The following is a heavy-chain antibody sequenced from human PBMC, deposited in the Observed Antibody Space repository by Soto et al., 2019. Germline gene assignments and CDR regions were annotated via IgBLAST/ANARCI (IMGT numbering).Heavy chain of an antibody. D-gene: IGHD1-26*01. J-gene: IGHJ4*02. CDR3: ARYHSGRYYFDY. CDR2: MNQAGSEK. V-gene: IGHV3-7*05. Sequence: GGSLRLSCGASGFTFSNYWMTWVRQAPGKGLEWVANMNQAGSEKNYVDSVKGRFTISRDNAQNSLYLQMNSLRAEDTAVYYCARYHSGRYYFDYWGQGTLVTVSS. CDR1: GFTFSNYW.